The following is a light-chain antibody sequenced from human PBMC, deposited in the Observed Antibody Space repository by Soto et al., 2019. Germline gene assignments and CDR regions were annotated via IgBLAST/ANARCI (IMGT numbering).Light chain of an antibody. J-gene: IGKJ5*01. CDR3: LQANRVPLS. CDR2: AAS. Sequence: EIVLTQSPGTLSFSPGERASLSCRASQSVSSSYLAWYQQKPGQAPRHRILAASSRASGIPDRFSGRGSGTDFTLTISRLEPEDFAIYYCLQANRVPLSFGQGTRLEIK. V-gene: IGKV3-20*01. CDR1: QSVSSSY.